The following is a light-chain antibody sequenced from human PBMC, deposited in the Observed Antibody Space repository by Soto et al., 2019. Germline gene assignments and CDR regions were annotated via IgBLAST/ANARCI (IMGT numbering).Light chain of an antibody. CDR3: QQRSNWPPRT. J-gene: IGKJ5*01. CDR2: DAS. V-gene: IGKV3-11*01. Sequence: EIVLTQSPVTLSLSPGERATLSCRASQSIASHLAWYQQKPGQAPRLLIHDASSRATGIPARFSGSGSGTDFTLTISSLEPEDFAVYYCQQRSNWPPRTFGQGTRLEI. CDR1: QSIASH.